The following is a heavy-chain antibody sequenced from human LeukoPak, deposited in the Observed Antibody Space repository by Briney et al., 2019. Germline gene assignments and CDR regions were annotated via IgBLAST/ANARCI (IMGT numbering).Heavy chain of an antibody. J-gene: IGHJ4*02. CDR3: GRFVITFGGVIHYFDY. D-gene: IGHD3-16*01. V-gene: IGHV4-39*07. CDR1: GGSISSSSYY. CDR2: IYYSGST. Sequence: SETLFLTCTVSGGSISSSSYYWGWIRRPPGKGMEWIGSIYYSGSTYYNPSPKSRVTISVDTSKNQFSLKLSSVTAADTAVYYCGRFVITFGGVIHYFDYWGQGTLVTVSS.